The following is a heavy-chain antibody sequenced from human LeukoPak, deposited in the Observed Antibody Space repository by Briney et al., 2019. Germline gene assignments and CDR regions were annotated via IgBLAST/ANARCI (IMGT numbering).Heavy chain of an antibody. Sequence: GRSLRLSCAASGFTFSSYAMSWVRQAPGKGLEWVSAISGSGGSTYYADSVKGRFTISRDNSKNTLYLQMNSLRAEDTAVYYCAKVGGSGWYFYYWGQGTLVTVSS. J-gene: IGHJ4*02. CDR1: GFTFSSYA. V-gene: IGHV3-23*01. CDR3: AKVGGSGWYFYY. D-gene: IGHD6-19*01. CDR2: ISGSGGST.